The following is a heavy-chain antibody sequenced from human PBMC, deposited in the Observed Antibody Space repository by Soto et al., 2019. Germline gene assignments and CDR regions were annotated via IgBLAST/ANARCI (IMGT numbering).Heavy chain of an antibody. Sequence: PGGSLRLSCAASGFTFSTYGMHWVRQAPGKGLEWVAVISYDGSNPYYADSVKGRFTISRDNSENTLYLHMTSLRPEDTALYFCAKGPYYGSGTLDYWGQGTLVTVSS. CDR2: ISYDGSNP. CDR3: AKGPYYGSGTLDY. D-gene: IGHD3-10*01. CDR1: GFTFSTYG. V-gene: IGHV3-30*18. J-gene: IGHJ4*02.